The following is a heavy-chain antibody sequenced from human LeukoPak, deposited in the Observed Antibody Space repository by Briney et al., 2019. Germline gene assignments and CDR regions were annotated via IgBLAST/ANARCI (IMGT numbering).Heavy chain of an antibody. CDR2: IYYSGST. J-gene: IGHJ4*02. D-gene: IGHD3-10*01. CDR3: ARDLLGVEGY. Sequence: SETLSLTCTVSGDSISSYYWSWIRQPPGKGLEWIGYIYYSGSTNYNPSLKSRVTISVDTSKNQFSLKLSSVTAADTAVCYCARDLLGVEGYWGQGTLVTVSS. V-gene: IGHV4-59*01. CDR1: GDSISSYY.